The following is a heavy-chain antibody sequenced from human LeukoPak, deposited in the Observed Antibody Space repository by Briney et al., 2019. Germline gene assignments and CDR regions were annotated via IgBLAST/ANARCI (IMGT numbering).Heavy chain of an antibody. D-gene: IGHD5-18*01. CDR3: ARAQYSYGHYYFDY. Sequence: QPGGSLRLSCAASGFTFSSYWMHWVRQAPGKGLVWVSRINSDGSSTSYADSVKGRFTISRDNAKNTRYLQMNSLRAEDTAVYYCARAQYSYGHYYFDYWGQGTLVTVSS. CDR1: GFTFSSYW. V-gene: IGHV3-74*01. CDR2: INSDGSST. J-gene: IGHJ4*02.